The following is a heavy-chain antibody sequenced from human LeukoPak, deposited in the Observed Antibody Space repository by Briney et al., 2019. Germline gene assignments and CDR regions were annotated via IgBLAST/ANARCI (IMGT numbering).Heavy chain of an antibody. J-gene: IGHJ6*03. Sequence: HSGGSLRLSCAASGFTVSSNYMSWVRQAPGKGLEWVSVLYSGGITYYAVSVKGRFTISRDNSKNTLYLQMNSLRAEDTAVYFCARQKIYGSGFDYMDVWGKGTTVTISS. V-gene: IGHV3-66*04. CDR2: LYSGGIT. CDR1: GFTVSSNY. CDR3: ARQKIYGSGFDYMDV. D-gene: IGHD3-10*01.